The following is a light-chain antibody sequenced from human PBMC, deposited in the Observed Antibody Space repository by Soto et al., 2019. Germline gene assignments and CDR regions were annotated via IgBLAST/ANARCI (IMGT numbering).Light chain of an antibody. CDR2: EVS. V-gene: IGLV2-14*01. J-gene: IGLJ1*01. Sequence: QSALAQPASVSGSPGQSITISCTGTNSDVGGYNYVSWYQQHPGKAPKLIIYEVSNRPSGVSTRFSGSKSGNTASLIIYGLQTEDEADYYCKSYTNSRTLVFGTGTKVTVL. CDR3: KSYTNSRTLV. CDR1: NSDVGGYNY.